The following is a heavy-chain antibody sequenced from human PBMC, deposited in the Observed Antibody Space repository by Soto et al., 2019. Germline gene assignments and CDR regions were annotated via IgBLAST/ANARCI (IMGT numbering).Heavy chain of an antibody. D-gene: IGHD2-8*01. V-gene: IGHV1-58*01. Sequence: ASVKVSCKASVFTFSTSAVQRVRQARGQRLEWIGWIVVGNGNTNYAQNFQERVTITRDMSTSTAYLELSSLRSEDTAVYYCAADQLYYLAWGPG. CDR2: IVVGNGNT. J-gene: IGHJ5*02. CDR3: AADQLYYLA. CDR1: VFTFSTSA.